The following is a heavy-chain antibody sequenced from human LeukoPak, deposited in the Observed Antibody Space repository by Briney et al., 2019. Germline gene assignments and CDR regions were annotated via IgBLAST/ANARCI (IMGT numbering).Heavy chain of an antibody. J-gene: IGHJ4*02. D-gene: IGHD3-22*01. CDR2: IYYSGSP. V-gene: IGHV4-39*07. CDR3: ARVTGYMIEDYFDY. Sequence: SETLSLTCTVSGGSISSSSYYWGWIRQPPGKGLEWIGSIYYSGSPYYNPSLKSRVTISVDTSKNQFSLKLRSVTAADTAVYYCARVTGYMIEDYFDYWGQGTLVTVSS. CDR1: GGSISSSSYY.